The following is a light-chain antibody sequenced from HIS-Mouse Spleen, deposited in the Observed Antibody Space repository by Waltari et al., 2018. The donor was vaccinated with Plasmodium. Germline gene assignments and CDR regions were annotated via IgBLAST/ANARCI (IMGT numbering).Light chain of an antibody. CDR3: CSYAGSYTYV. J-gene: IGLJ1*01. CDR1: SSDVGGYNL. Sequence: QSALTQPRSVSGSPGQSVTISCTGTSSDVGGYNLVSWYQRHPGKAPKLMIYDVSKRPPGVPDRCSGSKSGNTASLTISGRQAEDEADYYCCSYAGSYTYVFGTGTKVTVL. V-gene: IGLV2-11*01. CDR2: DVS.